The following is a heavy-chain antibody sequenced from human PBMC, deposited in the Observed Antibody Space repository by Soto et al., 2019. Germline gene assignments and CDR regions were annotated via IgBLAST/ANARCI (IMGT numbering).Heavy chain of an antibody. V-gene: IGHV3-33*01. J-gene: IGHJ6*02. Sequence: QVQLVESGGGVVQPGRSLRLSCAASGFTFSSYGMHWVRQAPGKGLEWVAVIWYDGSNKYYADSVKGRFTISRDNSKNTLYLQMNSLRAEDTAVYYCARGLHDMDVWGQGTTVTVSS. CDR3: ARGLHDMDV. CDR2: IWYDGSNK. CDR1: GFTFSSYG.